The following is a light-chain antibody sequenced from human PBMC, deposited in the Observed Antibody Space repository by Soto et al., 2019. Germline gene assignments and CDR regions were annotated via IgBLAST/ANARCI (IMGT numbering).Light chain of an antibody. J-gene: IGLJ1*01. CDR3: SSWTTTSTPYK. CDR2: DVY. Sequence: QSVLTQPASVSGSLGQSITISCTGTNSDIGPYDYVSWYQQHPGKAPKVLIYDVYNRPSGVSDRFSGSKSGNTASLTISGLQAEDEADYYCSSWTTTSTPYKFGTGTKLTVL. V-gene: IGLV2-14*03. CDR1: NSDIGPYDY.